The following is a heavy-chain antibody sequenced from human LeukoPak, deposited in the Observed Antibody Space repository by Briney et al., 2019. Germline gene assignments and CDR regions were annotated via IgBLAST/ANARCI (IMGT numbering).Heavy chain of an antibody. J-gene: IGHJ6*02. CDR3: ARDRSRWSIAPDADV. V-gene: IGHV3-74*01. CDR2: INSDGSRT. CDR1: GFAFNDYW. D-gene: IGHD2-15*01. Sequence: GGSLRLSCAASGFAFNDYWMNWVRQVPGKGLMWVSRINSDGSRTTYEDPVKGRFTVSRDNAKNTLYLQMNSLRAEDTAVYYCARDRSRWSIAPDADVWGQGTTVTVSS.